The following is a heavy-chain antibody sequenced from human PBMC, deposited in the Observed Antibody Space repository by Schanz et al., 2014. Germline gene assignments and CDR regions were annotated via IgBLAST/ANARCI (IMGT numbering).Heavy chain of an antibody. Sequence: QVQLQESGPGLVKPSQTLFLTCAVSGGSISSGGYSWSWIRQPPGKGLEWLGYIFFRGSTYYNPSLKSRVTISIDPSKNQFSLRLTSVTAADTAVYYCYGMDVWGQGTTVTVSS. CDR1: GGSISSGGYS. CDR2: IFFRGST. CDR3: YGMDV. J-gene: IGHJ6*02. V-gene: IGHV4-30-4*07.